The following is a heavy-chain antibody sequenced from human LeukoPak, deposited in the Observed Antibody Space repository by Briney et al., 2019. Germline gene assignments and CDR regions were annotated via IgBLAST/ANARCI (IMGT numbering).Heavy chain of an antibody. V-gene: IGHV3-23*01. J-gene: IGHJ4*02. Sequence: TGGSLRLSCAASGFTFSCYYMRWVRQAPGKGLVSVTGISGSGGSTYYADSVKGRFTISRDNSKNTLYLRMNSLRAEDTAVYYCAKHTYYYESSGTTALFDYWGQGTLVTVSS. CDR2: ISGSGGST. CDR3: AKHTYYYESSGTTALFDY. D-gene: IGHD3-22*01. CDR1: GFTFSCYY.